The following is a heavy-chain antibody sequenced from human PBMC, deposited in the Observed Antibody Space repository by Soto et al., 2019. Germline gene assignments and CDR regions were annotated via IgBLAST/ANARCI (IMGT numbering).Heavy chain of an antibody. J-gene: IGHJ5*02. CDR3: AKLSWMSSTCYLPGWLAP. Sequence: PSETLSLTCTVSGYSISGGASFWSWILQPPGKGLEWIANVYYSGSSYYNPSLKSRLTISVDTTKNQFSLQLKSMTAADTAVYYCAKLSWMSSTCYLPGWLAPPAQRTSVPVSS. V-gene: IGHV4-31*03. CDR1: GYSISGGASF. CDR2: VYYSGSS. D-gene: IGHD2-2*01.